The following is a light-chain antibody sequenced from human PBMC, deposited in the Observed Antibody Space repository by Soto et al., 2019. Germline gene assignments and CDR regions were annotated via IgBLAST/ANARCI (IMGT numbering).Light chain of an antibody. Sequence: EIVMTQSPATLSVSPGERATLSCRASQSVSSNLAWYQQKPGQAPSLLIYGASTRATGIPARFSGSGSGTEFTLTISSLQSEDFAVYYCQQYNNLPITFGQGTRLEIK. J-gene: IGKJ5*01. CDR2: GAS. V-gene: IGKV3-15*01. CDR3: QQYNNLPIT. CDR1: QSVSSN.